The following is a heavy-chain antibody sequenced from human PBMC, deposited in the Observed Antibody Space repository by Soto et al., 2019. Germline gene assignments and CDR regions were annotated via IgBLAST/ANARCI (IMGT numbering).Heavy chain of an antibody. J-gene: IGHJ4*02. CDR3: ASISGKQQLVQGFDY. CDR1: GVSFSGYY. V-gene: IGHV4-34*01. CDR2: INHSGST. Sequence: SETLSLTCAVYGVSFSGYYWSWIRQPPGKGLEWIGEINHSGSTNYNPSLKSRVTISVDTSKNQFSLKLSSVTAADTAVYYCASISGKQQLVQGFDYWGQGTLVTVSS. D-gene: IGHD6-13*01.